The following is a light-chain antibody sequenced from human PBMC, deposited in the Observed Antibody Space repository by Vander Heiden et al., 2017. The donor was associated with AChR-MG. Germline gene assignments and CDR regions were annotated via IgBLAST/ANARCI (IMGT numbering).Light chain of an antibody. CDR1: SRHSGYA. V-gene: IGLV4-69*01. Sequence: QLVLTQSPSASASLGASVKLTCTLSSRHSGYAIAWHQQQPEKGPRYLMKLNSDGSHNKGDGIPDRFSGSSSGAERYLTISSLQSEDEADYYCQTWGTGSWVFGGGTKLTGL. CDR2: LNSDGSH. CDR3: QTWGTGSWV. J-gene: IGLJ3*02.